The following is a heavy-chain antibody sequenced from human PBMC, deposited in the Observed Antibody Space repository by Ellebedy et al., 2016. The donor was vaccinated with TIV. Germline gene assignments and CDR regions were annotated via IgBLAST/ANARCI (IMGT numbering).Heavy chain of an antibody. Sequence: AASVKVSCKASGYTFTGYYMHWVRQAPGQGLEWMGWINPNSGGTNYAQKFQGRVTMTRDTSISTAYMELSRLRSDDTAVYYCARVPYMYSSSRDDAFDIWGQGTMVTVSS. CDR3: ARVPYMYSSSRDDAFDI. J-gene: IGHJ3*02. V-gene: IGHV1-2*02. CDR1: GYTFTGYY. CDR2: INPNSGGT. D-gene: IGHD6-13*01.